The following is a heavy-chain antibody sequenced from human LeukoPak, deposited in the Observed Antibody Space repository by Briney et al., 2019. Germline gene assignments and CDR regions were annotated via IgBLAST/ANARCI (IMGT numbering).Heavy chain of an antibody. CDR3: ASVIGTKNAWFDP. V-gene: IGHV4-30-2*06. Sequence: PSETPSLTCTVSGDSIRNSYYYWSWIRQSPGGGLEWIGYIYPSGSAYYNPSLGSRVTISLGDSKNHFSLELTSVTASDTAVYYCASVIGTKNAWFDPWGQGTLVTVSS. CDR2: IYPSGSA. CDR1: GDSIRNSYYY. D-gene: IGHD1-7*01. J-gene: IGHJ5*02.